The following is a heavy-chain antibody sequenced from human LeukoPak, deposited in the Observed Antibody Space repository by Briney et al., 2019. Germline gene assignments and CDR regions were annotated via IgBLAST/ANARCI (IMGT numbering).Heavy chain of an antibody. J-gene: IGHJ4*02. V-gene: IGHV3-9*01. CDR2: ISWNSGSI. D-gene: IGHD5-18*01. Sequence: GGSLRLSCAASGFTFSSYAMSWVRQAPGKGLEWVSGISWNSGSIGYADSVKGRFTISRDNAKNSLYLQMNSLRAEDTALYYCAKGRGYSYGYCGDWGQGTLVTVSS. CDR1: GFTFSSYA. CDR3: AKGRGYSYGYCGD.